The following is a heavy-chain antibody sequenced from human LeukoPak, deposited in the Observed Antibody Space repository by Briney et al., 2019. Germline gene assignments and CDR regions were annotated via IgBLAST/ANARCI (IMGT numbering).Heavy chain of an antibody. D-gene: IGHD3-22*01. CDR1: GGSISSSNW. Sequence: PSETLSLTCAVSGGSISSSNWWSWVRQPPGKGLEWIGEIYHSGSTNYNPSLKSRVTISVDKSKNQFSLKLSSVTAADTAVYYCARRRSSGYLIYYYYGMDVWGQGTTVTVSS. V-gene: IGHV4-4*02. J-gene: IGHJ6*02. CDR2: IYHSGST. CDR3: ARRRSSGYLIYYYYGMDV.